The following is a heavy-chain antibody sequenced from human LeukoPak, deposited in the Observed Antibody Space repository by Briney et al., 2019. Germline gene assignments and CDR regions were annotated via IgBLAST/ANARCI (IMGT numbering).Heavy chain of an antibody. Sequence: GASVKVSCKASGYTFTSYDINWVRQATGQGLEWMGIINPSGGSTNYAQKFQGRVTMTRDTSTSTVYMELSSLRSEDTAVYYCARGPRITLVRGGQWYYYMDVWGKGTTVTISS. J-gene: IGHJ6*03. D-gene: IGHD3-10*01. CDR1: GYTFTSYD. V-gene: IGHV1-46*01. CDR3: ARGPRITLVRGGQWYYYMDV. CDR2: INPSGGST.